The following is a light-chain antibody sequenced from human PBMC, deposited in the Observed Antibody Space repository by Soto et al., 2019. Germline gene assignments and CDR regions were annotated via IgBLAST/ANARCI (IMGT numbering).Light chain of an antibody. Sequence: ETVMTQSPDTLSLSPGERASLSCRASQKISSTVLAWYQQKPGQAPRLLIYGASSRKTGIQDRFTGSGSGTDFTLTISSLQPEDFATYFCQQSYTTTITFGQGTRLEIK. CDR3: QQSYTTTIT. CDR1: QKISSTV. V-gene: IGKV3-20*01. CDR2: GAS. J-gene: IGKJ5*01.